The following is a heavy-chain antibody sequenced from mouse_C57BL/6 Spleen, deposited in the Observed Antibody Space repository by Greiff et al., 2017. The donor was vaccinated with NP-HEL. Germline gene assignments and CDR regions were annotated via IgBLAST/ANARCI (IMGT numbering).Heavy chain of an antibody. Sequence: EVMLVESGEGLVKPGGSLKLSCAASGFTFSSYAMSWVRQTPEKRLEWVAYISSGGDYIYYADTVKGRFTISRDNARNTLYLQMSSLKSEDTAMYYCTRVMVTGFAYWGQGTLVTVSA. J-gene: IGHJ3*01. CDR1: GFTFSSYA. CDR3: TRVMVTGFAY. CDR2: ISSGGDYI. V-gene: IGHV5-9-1*02. D-gene: IGHD2-3*01.